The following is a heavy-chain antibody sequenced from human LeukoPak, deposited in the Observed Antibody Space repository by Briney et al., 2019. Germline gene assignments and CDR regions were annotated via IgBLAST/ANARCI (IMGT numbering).Heavy chain of an antibody. D-gene: IGHD1-26*01. V-gene: IGHV3-23*01. CDR3: AKENPVGGTNYFDY. CDR2: ISGSGGST. CDR1: GFTFSNYT. J-gene: IGHJ4*02. Sequence: QTGGSLRLSCAASGFTFSNYTMSWVRQAPGKGLEWVSAISGSGGSTYYADSVKGRFTISRDNSKNTLSLQMNSLRPEDTAVYYCAKENPVGGTNYFDYWGQGTLVTVSS.